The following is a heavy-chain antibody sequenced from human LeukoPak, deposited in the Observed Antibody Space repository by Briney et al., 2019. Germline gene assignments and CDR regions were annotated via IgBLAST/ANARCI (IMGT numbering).Heavy chain of an antibody. V-gene: IGHV3-23*01. CDR2: ISGSGGST. D-gene: IGHD2-2*01. CDR1: GFTFSSYA. Sequence: GGSLRLSCAASGFTFSSYAMSWVRQAPGKWLEWVSAISGSGGSTYYADSVKGRFTIPRDNSKNTLYLQMNSLRAEDTAVYYCAKAGPAAVFDYYYYGMDVWGQGTTVTVSS. J-gene: IGHJ6*02. CDR3: AKAGPAAVFDYYYYGMDV.